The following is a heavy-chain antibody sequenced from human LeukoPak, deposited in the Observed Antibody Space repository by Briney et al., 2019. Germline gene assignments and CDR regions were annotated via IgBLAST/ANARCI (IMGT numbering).Heavy chain of an antibody. CDR2: INPNSGGT. V-gene: IGHV1-2*02. D-gene: IGHD2-15*01. J-gene: IGHJ4*02. Sequence: ASVKVSCKASGYTFTDYYMHWVRQAPGQGLEWMGWINPNSGGTNYAQKFRGRVTMTEDTSTDTAYMELSSLRYEDTAVYYCATDLLLGAVAAIPRTGYWGQGTLVTVSS. CDR3: ATDLLLGAVAAIPRTGY. CDR1: GYTFTDYY.